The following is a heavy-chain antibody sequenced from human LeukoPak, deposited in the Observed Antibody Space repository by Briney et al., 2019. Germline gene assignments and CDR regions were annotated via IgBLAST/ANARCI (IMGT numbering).Heavy chain of an antibody. D-gene: IGHD3-10*01. Sequence: SETLSLTCTVSGGSVSDYYWSWIRQPPGKGLEWIGYIYYSGSTNYNPSLKSRVTISVDTSKNQFSLKLSSVTAADTAVYCCARGAGALLWFGELVGSSSDWFDPWGQGTLVTVSS. J-gene: IGHJ5*02. CDR3: ARGAGALLWFGELVGSSSDWFDP. V-gene: IGHV4-59*02. CDR1: GGSVSDYY. CDR2: IYYSGST.